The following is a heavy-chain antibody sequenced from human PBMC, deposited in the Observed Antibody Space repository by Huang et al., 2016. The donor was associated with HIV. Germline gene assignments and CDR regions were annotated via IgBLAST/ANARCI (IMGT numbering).Heavy chain of an antibody. J-gene: IGHJ4*02. Sequence: QVQLVQSGSELKKPGASVKLSCWASGYNFTTYALNWVRQAPGQGLEWMGWINTKAGNPTYAQGLTGRFVFSLDTSVSTSYLQITGLKAEDTAVYYCARRWIQDYWGQGTLVTVSS. CDR1: GYNFTTYA. V-gene: IGHV7-4-1*02. CDR2: INTKAGNP. CDR3: ARRWIQDY. D-gene: IGHD5-18*01.